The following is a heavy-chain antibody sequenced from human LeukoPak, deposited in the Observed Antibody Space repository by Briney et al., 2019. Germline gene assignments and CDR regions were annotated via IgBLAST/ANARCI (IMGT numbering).Heavy chain of an antibody. Sequence: ASVKVSCKASGYTFTSYDISWVRQAAGQGLEWMGWMNPNSGNTGYEQKFKGRVTMTGNTSINTAYMELSRLRSEDTAVYYCARGLRDSSGREYFQHWGQGTLVTVSS. V-gene: IGHV1-8*01. CDR2: MNPNSGNT. D-gene: IGHD3-22*01. CDR3: ARGLRDSSGREYFQH. J-gene: IGHJ1*01. CDR1: GYTFTSYD.